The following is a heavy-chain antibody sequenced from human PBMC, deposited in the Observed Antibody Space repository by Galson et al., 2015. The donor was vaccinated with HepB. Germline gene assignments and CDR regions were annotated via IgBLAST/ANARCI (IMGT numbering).Heavy chain of an antibody. J-gene: IGHJ5*02. CDR3: AREERAGTLDT. V-gene: IGHV3-30-3*01. CDR2: IPYDGSYK. Sequence: SLRLSCAASGFTFSSYAMHWVRQAPGKGLQWVAFIPYDGSYKYYADSVKGRFTISRDNSKNTLYLQMSSLRADDTAVYYCAREERAGTLDTCAQGTLITVSS. D-gene: IGHD6-19*01. CDR1: GFTFSSYA.